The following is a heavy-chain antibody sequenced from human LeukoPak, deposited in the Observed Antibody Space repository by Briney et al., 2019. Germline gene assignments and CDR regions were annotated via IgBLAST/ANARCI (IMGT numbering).Heavy chain of an antibody. CDR2: IYYSGST. J-gene: IGHJ5*02. Sequence: SETLSLTCTVSGGSISRYYWSWIRQPPGKGLEWIGYIYYSGSTNYNPSLKSRVTISVDTSKNQFSLKLSSVTAADTAVYYCARGGAGCSSTSCYFRFDPWGQGTLVTVSS. CDR3: ARGGAGCSSTSCYFRFDP. V-gene: IGHV4-59*01. CDR1: GGSISRYY. D-gene: IGHD2-2*01.